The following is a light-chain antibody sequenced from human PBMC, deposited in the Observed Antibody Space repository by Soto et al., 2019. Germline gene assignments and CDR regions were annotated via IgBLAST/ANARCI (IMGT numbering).Light chain of an antibody. J-gene: IGKJ1*01. CDR3: LQYHNFSWT. CDR1: QDIRNT. V-gene: IGKV1-6*01. Sequence: AIQMTQSPSSLSASVGDRVAISCRASQDIRNTLAWYQQKPGEAPKLLIFAASNLQSGVPSRFSGSGSVTDFTLAITGLQPEDFATYYCLQYHNFSWTFGQGTKV. CDR2: AAS.